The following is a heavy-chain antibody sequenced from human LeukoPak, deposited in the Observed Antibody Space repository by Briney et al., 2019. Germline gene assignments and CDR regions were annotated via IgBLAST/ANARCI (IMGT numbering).Heavy chain of an antibody. V-gene: IGHV1-18*04. CDR2: ISANNGNT. CDR1: GYTFTGYY. D-gene: IGHD3-10*01. CDR3: ARTSRDGSGSYYIY. J-gene: IGHJ4*02. Sequence: VASVKVSCKASGYTFTGYYMHWVRQAPGQGREWMGWISANNGNTNYPQMLQGRVTMTTDTSTSTAYMELRSLRSHDTAVYYCARTSRDGSGSYYIYWGQGTLVTVSS.